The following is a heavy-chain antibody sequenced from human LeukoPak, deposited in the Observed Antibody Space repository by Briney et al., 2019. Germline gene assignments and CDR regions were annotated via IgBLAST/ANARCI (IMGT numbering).Heavy chain of an antibody. D-gene: IGHD2-2*01. CDR1: GGSFSGYY. CDR2: IYYSGST. CDR3: ARSDCSSTSCVSGIFWFDP. V-gene: IGHV4-59*01. J-gene: IGHJ5*02. Sequence: SETLSLTCAVYGGSFSGYYWSWIRQPPGKGLEWIGYIYYSGSTNYNPSLKSRVTISVDTSKNQFSLKLSSVTAADTAVYYCARSDCSSTSCVSGIFWFDPWGQGTLVTVSS.